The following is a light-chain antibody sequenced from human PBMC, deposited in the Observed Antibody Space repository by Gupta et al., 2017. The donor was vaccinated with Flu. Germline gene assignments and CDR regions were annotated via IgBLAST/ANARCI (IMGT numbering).Light chain of an antibody. Sequence: GTLSLSPGERATLSCRASQSVSSSYLAWYQQKPGQAPRLLIYGVSSRATGIPDRFSGSGSGTDFTLSISRLEPEDFAVYYCQQYGRSPRTFGQGTKVEIK. CDR3: QQYGRSPRT. V-gene: IGKV3-20*01. CDR2: GVS. CDR1: QSVSSSY. J-gene: IGKJ1*01.